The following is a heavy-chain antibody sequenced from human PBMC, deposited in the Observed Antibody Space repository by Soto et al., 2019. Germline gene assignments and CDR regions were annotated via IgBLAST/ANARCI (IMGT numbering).Heavy chain of an antibody. J-gene: IGHJ4*02. CDR2: MYFSGST. CDR3: ARSMQWLIQSLDH. CDR1: GASITSSTHY. Sequence: SETLSLTCTVSGASITSSTHYWGWIRQPPGKGLEWIGSMYFSGSTYYNPSLKSRVTISVDTSNNQVSLKLSSVTAADTSVYYCARSMQWLIQSLDHWGQGTLVTVS. V-gene: IGHV4-39*01. D-gene: IGHD6-19*01.